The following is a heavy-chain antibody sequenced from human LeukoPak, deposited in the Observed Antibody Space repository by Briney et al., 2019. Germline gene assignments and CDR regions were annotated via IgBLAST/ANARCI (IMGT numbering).Heavy chain of an antibody. V-gene: IGHV4-59*01. J-gene: IGHJ4*02. CDR1: GDSMSDYF. D-gene: IGHD4-17*01. CDR3: AAMTTVTMYSYFFDS. Sequence: SETLSLTCTVSGDSMSDYFWTWIRQPPGKGLEWIGYAADSGSTNYNPSLKSRVTISVDSSTNHFSLRLTSVTAADTAIYYRAAMTTVTMYSYFFDSWGQGTLLTVSS. CDR2: AADSGST.